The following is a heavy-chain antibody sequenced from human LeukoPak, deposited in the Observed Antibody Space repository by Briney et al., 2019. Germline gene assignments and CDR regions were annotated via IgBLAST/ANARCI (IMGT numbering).Heavy chain of an antibody. CDR2: IRYNPSYT. Sequence: GRSLRPSCEASGFSFSSYSSFSSYSMNRVRQAPGKGLELVLSIRYNPSYTYYEDSVKCRFTISRDNAKNSLYLQMNSLRAEDTAVYYCATPGKRPNYYYYMDVWGKGATVTVSS. V-gene: IGHV3-21*01. CDR1: GFSFSSYSSFSSYS. D-gene: IGHD3-10*01. CDR3: ATPGKRPNYYYYMDV. J-gene: IGHJ6*03.